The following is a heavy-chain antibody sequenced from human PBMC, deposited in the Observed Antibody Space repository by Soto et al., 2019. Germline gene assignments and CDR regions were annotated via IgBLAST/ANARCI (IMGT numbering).Heavy chain of an antibody. CDR3: AKDAIGYCISTSCYSVDY. J-gene: IGHJ4*02. D-gene: IGHD2-2*01. CDR2: IKQDGTDK. CDR1: GLTFSRYW. Sequence: PGGSLRLSCAASGLTFSRYWMSWVRQAPGKGLEWVANIKQDGTDKNYLESVKGRFTIPRDSAKNSLYLQMDSLRAEDTAVYYCAKDAIGYCISTSCYSVDYWGRGTLVTVSS. V-gene: IGHV3-7*03.